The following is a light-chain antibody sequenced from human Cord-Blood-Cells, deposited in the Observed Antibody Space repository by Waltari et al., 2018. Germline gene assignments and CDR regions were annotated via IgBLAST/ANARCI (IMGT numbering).Light chain of an antibody. Sequence: DIVMTQSPDSLAVSLGERATINCKSSQSVLYSSNNKNYLAWYQQKPGQPPKLLIYWASTRESGVPDRFIGSGSVTDFTLTISSLQAEDVAVYYCQQYYSTPPTFGQGTKVEIK. V-gene: IGKV4-1*01. CDR1: QSVLYSSNNKNY. J-gene: IGKJ1*01. CDR3: QQYYSTPPT. CDR2: WAS.